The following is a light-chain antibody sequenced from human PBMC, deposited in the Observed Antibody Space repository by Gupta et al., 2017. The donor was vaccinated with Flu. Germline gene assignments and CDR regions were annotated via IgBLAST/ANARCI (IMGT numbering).Light chain of an antibody. CDR1: NMASKS. CDR3: QVWEDDSANHVV. CDR2: DDR. Sequence: SSALTQALSVSGAPGPPARITCGGTNMASKSVSCYQQKSGQAPYLVLFDDRERRSGGPERFSASNSGNTATLTISRVDDGDEAAYYCQVWEDDSANHVVFGGGTKWTVL. J-gene: IGLJ2*01. V-gene: IGLV3-21*02.